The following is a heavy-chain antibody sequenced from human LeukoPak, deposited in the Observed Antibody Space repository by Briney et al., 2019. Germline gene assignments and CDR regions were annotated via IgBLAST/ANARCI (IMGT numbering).Heavy chain of an antibody. J-gene: IGHJ4*02. CDR1: GFTFSSYA. Sequence: GSLRLSCAASGFTFSSYAIHWVRQAPGKGLEWVAVISFDGTDAFYADSVKGRFTISRDNSKNTLYLQMNSLRAEDTAVYYCARRAGAYSHPYDYWGQGTLVTVSS. CDR3: ARRAGAYSHPYDY. V-gene: IGHV3-30*04. CDR2: ISFDGTDA. D-gene: IGHD4/OR15-4a*01.